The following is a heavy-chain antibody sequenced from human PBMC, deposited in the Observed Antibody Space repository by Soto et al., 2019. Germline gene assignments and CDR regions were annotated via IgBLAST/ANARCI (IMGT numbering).Heavy chain of an antibody. V-gene: IGHV1-24*01. J-gene: IGHJ4*02. Sequence: ASVKVSCKVSGYTLTELSMHWVRQAPGKGLEWMGGFDPEDGETIYAQKFQDRLTMTEDTSTDTAYMELSSLRSEDTAVYFCATHLYYYDSSGYSAEFDYWGQGTLVTVSS. CDR2: FDPEDGET. D-gene: IGHD3-22*01. CDR3: ATHLYYYDSSGYSAEFDY. CDR1: GYTLTELS.